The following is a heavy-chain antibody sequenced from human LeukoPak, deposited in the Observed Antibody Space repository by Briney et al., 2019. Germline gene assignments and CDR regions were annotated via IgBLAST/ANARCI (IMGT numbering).Heavy chain of an antibody. V-gene: IGHV1-24*01. CDR1: GYTLTELS. CDR3: ATTGGIAVAGAFDY. Sequence: ASVKASCKVSGYTLTELSMHWVRQAPGKGLEWMGGFDPEDGETIYAQKFQGRVTMTEDTSTDTAYMELSSLRSEDTAVYYCATTGGIAVAGAFDYWGQGTLVTVSS. CDR2: FDPEDGET. J-gene: IGHJ4*02. D-gene: IGHD6-19*01.